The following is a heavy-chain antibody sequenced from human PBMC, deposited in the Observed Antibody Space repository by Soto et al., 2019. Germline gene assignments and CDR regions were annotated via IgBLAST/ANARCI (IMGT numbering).Heavy chain of an antibody. CDR1: GFTFSSYA. Sequence: EVQLLESGGGLVQPGGSLRLSCAASGFTFSSYAMSWVRQAPGKGLEWVSAISGSGGSTYYADSVKGRFTISRDNSKNTLYLQMTSLRAEDTAVYYCAKDLAVVHGFDYWGQGTLVTVSS. D-gene: IGHD2-15*01. CDR3: AKDLAVVHGFDY. J-gene: IGHJ4*02. V-gene: IGHV3-23*01. CDR2: ISGSGGST.